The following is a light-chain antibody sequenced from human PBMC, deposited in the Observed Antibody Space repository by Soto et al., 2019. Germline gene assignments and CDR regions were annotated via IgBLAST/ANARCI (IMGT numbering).Light chain of an antibody. J-gene: IGLJ1*01. CDR1: SSDVGGSDY. CDR2: DVS. CDR3: ISHVGHSNV. Sequence: QSALTQPPSASGSPGQSVTISCTGTSSDVGGSDYVSWYQHHPGKAPKLMIYDVSKRPSGVPDRFSGSKSGNMASLTVSGLQAEDEADYYCISHVGHSNVFGTGTKPTVL. V-gene: IGLV2-8*01.